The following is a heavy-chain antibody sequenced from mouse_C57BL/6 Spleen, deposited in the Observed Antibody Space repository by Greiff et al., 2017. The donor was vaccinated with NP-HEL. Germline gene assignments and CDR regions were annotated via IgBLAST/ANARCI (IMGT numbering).Heavy chain of an antibody. Sequence: QVQLQQPGAELVKPGASVKVSCKASGYTFTSYWMHWVKQRPGQGLEWIGRIHPSDSDTNYNQKFKGKATLTVDKSSSTAYMQLISLTSEDSAVYYCAIPDGYPSWCAYWGQGTLVTVSA. D-gene: IGHD2-3*01. J-gene: IGHJ3*01. CDR2: IHPSDSDT. CDR1: GYTFTSYW. V-gene: IGHV1-74*01. CDR3: AIPDGYPSWCAY.